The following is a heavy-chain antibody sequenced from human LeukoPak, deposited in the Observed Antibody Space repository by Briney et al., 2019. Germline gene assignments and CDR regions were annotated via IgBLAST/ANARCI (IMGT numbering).Heavy chain of an antibody. J-gene: IGHJ4*02. Sequence: SETLSLTCTVSGGSISSSSYYWGWIRQPPGKGLEWIGSIYYSGSTYYNPSLKSRVTISVDTSKNQFSLKLSSVTAADTAVYYCAKTMVRGVPHWGQGTLVTVSS. D-gene: IGHD3-10*01. V-gene: IGHV4-39*01. CDR1: GGSISSSSYY. CDR2: IYYSGST. CDR3: AKTMVRGVPH.